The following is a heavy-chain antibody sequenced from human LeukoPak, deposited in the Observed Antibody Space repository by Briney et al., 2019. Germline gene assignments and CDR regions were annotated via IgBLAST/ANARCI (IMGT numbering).Heavy chain of an antibody. V-gene: IGHV4-39*01. J-gene: IGHJ4*02. CDR1: GGSISSSTYY. D-gene: IGHD3/OR15-3a*01. CDR2: IYYSGSI. Sequence: SETLSLTCTVSGGSISSSTYYWDWIRQPPGKGLEWIGSIYYSGSIYYNPSLKSRVTISVDTSKNQFSLKVNSVTAADTAVYYCASGTGYFHIDYWGQGTLVTVSS. CDR3: ASGTGYFHIDY.